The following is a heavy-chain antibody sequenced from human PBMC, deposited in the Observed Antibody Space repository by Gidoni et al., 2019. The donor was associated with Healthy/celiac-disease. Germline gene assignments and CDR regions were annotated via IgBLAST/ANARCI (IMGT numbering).Heavy chain of an antibody. CDR2: IYTSGST. CDR1: GGSLSSYY. CDR3: ARHLDYGGNSGSWYFDL. D-gene: IGHD4-17*01. Sequence: QVQLQESGPGLVKPSETLSLTCTVSGGSLSSYYWSWLRQPAGKGLAWIGRIYTSGSTNYNPSLKSRVTMSVDTSKNQFSLKLSSVTAADTAVYYCARHLDYGGNSGSWYFDLWGRGTLVTVSS. V-gene: IGHV4-4*07. J-gene: IGHJ2*01.